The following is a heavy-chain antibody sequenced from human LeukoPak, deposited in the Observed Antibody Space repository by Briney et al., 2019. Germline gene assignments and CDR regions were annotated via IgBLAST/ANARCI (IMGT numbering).Heavy chain of an antibody. CDR2: IYYSGST. Sequence: SETLSLTCTVSGGSISSGGYYWSWIRQHPGKGLEWIGYIYYSGSTYYNPSLKSRVTISVDTSKNQFSLKLSSVTAADTAVYYCARGRGSGWRGKLDYWGQGTLVTVSS. CDR3: ARGRGSGWRGKLDY. V-gene: IGHV4-31*03. CDR1: GGSISSGGYY. D-gene: IGHD6-19*01. J-gene: IGHJ4*02.